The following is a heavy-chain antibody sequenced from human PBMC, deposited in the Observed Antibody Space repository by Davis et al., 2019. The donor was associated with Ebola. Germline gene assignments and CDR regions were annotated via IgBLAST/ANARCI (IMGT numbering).Heavy chain of an antibody. J-gene: IGHJ6*04. CDR1: GASVSSGG. CDR2: TYYSSKWYN. Sequence: PSETLSLTCALSGASVSSGGWNWIRQSPSRGLEWLGRTYYSSKWYNDYAVSVKSRITINPDTSKNQFSLQLNSVTPEDTALYYCARGWLRGGMDVWGEGTTVTVSS. D-gene: IGHD5-18*01. CDR3: ARGWLRGGMDV. V-gene: IGHV6-1*01.